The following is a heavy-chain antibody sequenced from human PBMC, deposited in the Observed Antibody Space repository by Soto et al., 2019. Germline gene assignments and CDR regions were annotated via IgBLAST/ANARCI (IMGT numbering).Heavy chain of an antibody. J-gene: IGHJ4*02. CDR3: ANVLRLDY. V-gene: IGHV3-30*18. D-gene: IGHD2-8*01. Sequence: QVQLVESGGGVVQPGRSLRLSCAASGFTFSSYGMHWVRQAPGKGLEWVAVISYDGSNKYYAGSVKGRFTISRDNSKNTLYLQMNSLRAEDTAVYYCANVLRLDYWGQGTLVTVSS. CDR1: GFTFSSYG. CDR2: ISYDGSNK.